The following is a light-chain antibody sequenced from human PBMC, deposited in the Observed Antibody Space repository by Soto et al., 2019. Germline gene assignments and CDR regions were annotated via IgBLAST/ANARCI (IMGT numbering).Light chain of an antibody. V-gene: IGLV2-23*01. CDR1: SSDVGSYNL. CDR2: EGS. J-gene: IGLJ2*01. CDR3: SSYAGSSTHVV. Sequence: QSALTQPASVSGSPGQSITISCTGISSDVGSYNLVSWYQQHPGKAPKVMIYEGSKRPSGVSNRFSGSRPGNTASLTISGLQAKDEAHYYCSSYAGSSTHVVFGGGTKLTVL.